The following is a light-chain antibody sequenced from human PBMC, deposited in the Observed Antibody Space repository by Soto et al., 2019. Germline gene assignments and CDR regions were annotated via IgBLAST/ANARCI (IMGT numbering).Light chain of an antibody. CDR1: QSVGST. CDR2: CAS. CDR3: QQYSTSLT. Sequence: EILMTQSPATLSVSPGERAILSCRASQSVGSTLAWYQQKPGQAPRLLLRCASTRATGVPARFSGSGSGTEFTLTISSLQSEDFAVYYCQQYSTSLTFGGGTTLEIK. V-gene: IGKV3-15*01. J-gene: IGKJ4*02.